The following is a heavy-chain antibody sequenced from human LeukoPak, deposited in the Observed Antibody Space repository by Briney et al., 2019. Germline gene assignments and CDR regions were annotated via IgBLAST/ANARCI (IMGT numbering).Heavy chain of an antibody. D-gene: IGHD3-10*01. CDR1: GYTFTTYG. Sequence: APVKVSCKASGYTFTTYGISWLRQAPGQGLGWMGWISVFNGNTNYAQKLQGRVTMTTDTSTSTAYMELRSLRSDDTAVYYCARDGDGSGSYFAYWGQGTLVTVSS. J-gene: IGHJ4*02. V-gene: IGHV1-18*01. CDR3: ARDGDGSGSYFAY. CDR2: ISVFNGNT.